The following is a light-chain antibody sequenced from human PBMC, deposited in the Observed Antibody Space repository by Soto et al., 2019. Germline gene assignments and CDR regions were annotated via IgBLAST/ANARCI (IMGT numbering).Light chain of an antibody. J-gene: IGKJ5*01. CDR2: DAS. CDR1: QSVDNY. V-gene: IGKV3-11*01. CDR3: QQRSDWLSIT. Sequence: EVVLTQSPATLSLSPGDTATLSCRASQSVDNYLAWYQQKPGQAPRLLIYDASNRAAGIPVRFSGSGSGTDFTLTISSLEPEDFAVYYCQQRSDWLSITFGQGTRLEIK.